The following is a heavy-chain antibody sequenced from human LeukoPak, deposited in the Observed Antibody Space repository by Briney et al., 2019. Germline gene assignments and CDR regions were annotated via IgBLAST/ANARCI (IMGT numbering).Heavy chain of an antibody. CDR2: INLDGSEK. D-gene: IGHD2/OR15-2a*01. J-gene: IGHJ4*02. V-gene: IGHV3-7*01. CDR1: GFTFSSYW. Sequence: GGSLRLSCAASGFTFSSYWMTWVRQAPGKGLEWVASINLDGSEKNYVDSVKGRFTISRDNAKNSLYLQMNSLRDEDTAVYYCARTRLSCDCWGQGTLATVSS. CDR3: ARTRLSCDC.